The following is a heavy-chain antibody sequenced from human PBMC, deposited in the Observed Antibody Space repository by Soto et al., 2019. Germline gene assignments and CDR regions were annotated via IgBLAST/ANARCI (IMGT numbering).Heavy chain of an antibody. CDR2: IIPILGIA. D-gene: IGHD3-9*01. V-gene: IGHV1-69*02. J-gene: IGHJ6*02. Sequence: QVQLVQSGAEVKKPGSSVKVSCKASGGTFSSYTISWVRQAPGQGLEWMGRIIPILGIANYAQKFQGRVTITADKSPSTAYMELSSLRSEDTAVYYCAKLTIFHDGMDVWGQGTTVTVSS. CDR3: AKLTIFHDGMDV. CDR1: GGTFSSYT.